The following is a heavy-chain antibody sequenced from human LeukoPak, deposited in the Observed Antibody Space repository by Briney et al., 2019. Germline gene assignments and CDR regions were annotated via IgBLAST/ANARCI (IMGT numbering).Heavy chain of an antibody. CDR3: VRLYRDGYNHGAFDI. J-gene: IGHJ3*02. D-gene: IGHD5-24*01. CDR1: GFTFSSYE. CDR2: ISSSGQTI. V-gene: IGHV3-48*03. Sequence: PGGSLRLSCAASGFTFSSYEMNWVRQAPEKGLEWVSYISSSGQTIYYADYVKGRFTISRDNAKNSLYLQMNTLRAEDTAVYYCVRLYRDGYNHGAFDIWGQGTMVTVSS.